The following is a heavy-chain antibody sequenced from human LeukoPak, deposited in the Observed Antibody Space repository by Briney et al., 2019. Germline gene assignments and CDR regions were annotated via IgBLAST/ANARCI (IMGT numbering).Heavy chain of an antibody. CDR2: ISYHESNK. CDR3: AREYSYDCGY. D-gene: IGHD5-18*01. V-gene: IGHV3-30-3*01. Sequence: GGSLRLSCAASGFTFSTYAMHWVRQAPGKGLEWVAVISYHESNKYYADSVKGRFTISRDNSKKTLYLQMNSLRPEDTAVYYCAREYSYDCGYWGQGTLVTVSS. CDR1: GFTFSTYA. J-gene: IGHJ4*02.